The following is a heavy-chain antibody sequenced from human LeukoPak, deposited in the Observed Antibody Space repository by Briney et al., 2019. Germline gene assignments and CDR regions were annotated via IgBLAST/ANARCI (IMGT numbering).Heavy chain of an antibody. D-gene: IGHD4-23*01. J-gene: IGHJ4*02. V-gene: IGHV4-59*08. Sequence: PSETLSLTCIVSGSISSYYWTWCRQPPGKGLEWIGHSYFTGNPNYNPSLKSRVTISVDPPKNQFSLKLTSVTAADTAVYYCVGLRSTVAWASFDYWGQGILVTVSS. CDR2: SYFTGNP. CDR3: VGLRSTVAWASFDY. CDR1: GSISSYY.